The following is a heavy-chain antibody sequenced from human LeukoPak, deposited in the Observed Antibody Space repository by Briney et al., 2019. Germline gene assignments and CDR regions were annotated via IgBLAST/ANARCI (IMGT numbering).Heavy chain of an antibody. V-gene: IGHV4-61*01. CDR3: ARVHPLDYSNYYGMDV. CDR1: GGSVSSGSYY. Sequence: SETLSLTCTVSGGSVSSGSYYWSWIRQPPGKGLEWIGYIYYSGSTNYNPSLKSRVTISVDTSKNQFSLKLSSVTAADTAVYYCARVHPLDYSNYYGMDVWGQGTTDTVSS. CDR2: IYYSGST. J-gene: IGHJ6*02. D-gene: IGHD4-11*01.